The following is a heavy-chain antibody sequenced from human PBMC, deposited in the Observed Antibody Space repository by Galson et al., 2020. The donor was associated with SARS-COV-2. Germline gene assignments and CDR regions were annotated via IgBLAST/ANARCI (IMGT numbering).Heavy chain of an antibody. CDR2: IYYSGST. D-gene: IGHD2-21*01. CDR1: GVSISTTNY. J-gene: IGHJ4*02. Sequence: SETLSLTCAVSGVSISTTNYWSWIRQPPGKGLEWIGYIYYSGSTYYNPSLKSRVTISVDTSKNQFSLKLSSVSAADTAVYYCARVVCGGECNFDYWGQGTLVTVSS. V-gene: IGHV4-30-4*08. CDR3: ARVVCGGECNFDY.